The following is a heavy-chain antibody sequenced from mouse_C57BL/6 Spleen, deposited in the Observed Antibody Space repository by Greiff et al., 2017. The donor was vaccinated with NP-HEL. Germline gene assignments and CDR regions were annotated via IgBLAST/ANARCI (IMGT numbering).Heavy chain of an antibody. J-gene: IGHJ2*01. CDR2: IWSGGST. CDR1: GFSLTSYG. V-gene: IGHV2-2*01. D-gene: IGHD4-1*01. CDR3: ASLSNLYYFDY. Sequence: VQLQQSGPGLVQPSQSLSITCTVSGFSLTSYGVHWVRQSPGKGLEWLGVIWSGGSTDYNAALISRLSLSKDNSKSPVFFKMNSLQADDTAIYYCASLSNLYYFDYWGQGTTLTVSS.